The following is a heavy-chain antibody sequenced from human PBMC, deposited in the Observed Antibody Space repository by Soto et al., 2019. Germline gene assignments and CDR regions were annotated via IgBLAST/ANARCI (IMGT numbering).Heavy chain of an antibody. CDR2: TYYRSKWYN. D-gene: IGHD6-13*01. CDR1: GDSVSSNSSA. CDR3: ARERQQPAGQWFDP. J-gene: IGHJ5*02. Sequence: PSHTLSLTCDISGDSVSSNSSASNWIRQSPSRGLEWLGRTYYRSKWYNDYAVSVKSRITINPDTSKNQFSLQLNSVTPEDTAVYYCARERQQPAGQWFDPWGQGTLVTVSS. V-gene: IGHV6-1*01.